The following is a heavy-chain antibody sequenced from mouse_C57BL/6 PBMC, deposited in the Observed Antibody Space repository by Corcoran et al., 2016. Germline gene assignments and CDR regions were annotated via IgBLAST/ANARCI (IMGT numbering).Heavy chain of an antibody. J-gene: IGHJ3*01. CDR2: INTYSGVP. CDR1: GYTFTTYG. D-gene: IGHD2-4*01. Sequence: QIQLVQSGPELKKPGETVKISCKASGYTFTTYGMSWVKQAPGKGLKWMGWINTYSGVPTYADDFKGRFAFSLETSASTAYLQINNLKNEDTATYFCARGADYGWFAYCGQGTLVTVSA. V-gene: IGHV9-3*01. CDR3: ARGADYGWFAY.